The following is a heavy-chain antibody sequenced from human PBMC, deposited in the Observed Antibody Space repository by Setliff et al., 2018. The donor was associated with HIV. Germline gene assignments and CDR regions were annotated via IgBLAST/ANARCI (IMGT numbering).Heavy chain of an antibody. Sequence: SETLSLTCAVSGGSVSSPSYYWGGIRQPPGKGLEWIGSVYNSGITFKNPSLKSRVSISVDRSGNQFSLRLTSVTAADTAVYYCATCRHRPSNWFDPWGQGTVVTVSS. V-gene: IGHV4-39*07. CDR1: GGSVSSPSYY. CDR2: VYNSGIT. J-gene: IGHJ5*02. CDR3: ATCRHRPSNWFDP.